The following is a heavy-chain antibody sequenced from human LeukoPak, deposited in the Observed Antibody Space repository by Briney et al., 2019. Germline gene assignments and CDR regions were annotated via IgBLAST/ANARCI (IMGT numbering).Heavy chain of an antibody. J-gene: IGHJ6*03. CDR3: ARVIIAVAGSYYYYMDV. CDR1: GYTFTSYG. D-gene: IGHD6-19*01. V-gene: IGHV1-18*01. CDR2: ISAYNGNT. Sequence: GASVKVSCKASGYTFTSYGISWVRQAPGQGLEGMGWISAYNGNTNYAQKLQGRVTMTTDTSTSTAYMELRSLRSDDTAVYYCARVIIAVAGSYYYYMDVWGKGTTVTVSS.